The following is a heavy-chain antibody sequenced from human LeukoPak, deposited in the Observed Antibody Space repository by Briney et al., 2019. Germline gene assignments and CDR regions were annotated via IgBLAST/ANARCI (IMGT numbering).Heavy chain of an antibody. CDR2: FDPEDGET. CDR3: AKDRGYYGSGREGGFDY. CDR1: GYTLTELS. J-gene: IGHJ4*02. D-gene: IGHD3-10*01. V-gene: IGHV1-24*01. Sequence: ASVKVSCKVSGYTLTELSMHWVRQAPGKGLEWMGGFDPEDGETIYAQKFQGRVTMTEDTSTDTAYMELNSLRSDDTALYYCAKDRGYYGSGREGGFDYWGQGTLVTVSS.